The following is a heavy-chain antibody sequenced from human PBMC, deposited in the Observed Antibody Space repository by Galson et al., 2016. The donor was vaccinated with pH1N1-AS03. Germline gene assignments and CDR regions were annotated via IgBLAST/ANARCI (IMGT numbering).Heavy chain of an antibody. D-gene: IGHD1-26*01. V-gene: IGHV1-2*02. Sequence: SVKVSCKASGYTFAYYYVHWVRQAPGQGLEWIGWINPSSGGTKFAQKFQGTVSMTTDTSTRTAYMELSRLRSGDTAVYYCARGGGSALDSWGQGTLVTVSS. CDR3: ARGGGSALDS. J-gene: IGHJ4*02. CDR2: INPSSGGT. CDR1: GYTFAYYY.